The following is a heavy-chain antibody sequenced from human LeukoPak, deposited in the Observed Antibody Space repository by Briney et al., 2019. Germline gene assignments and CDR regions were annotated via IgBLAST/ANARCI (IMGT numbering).Heavy chain of an antibody. J-gene: IGHJ6*03. CDR3: ARATSSYFYYMDV. Sequence: PSETLSLTCTVSGGSISSGSYYWSWFRQPAEKGLEWIGRIYTSGSTYYNPSLKSRVTISADTSKNQFSLNVSSVTAADTAVYYCARATSSYFYYMDVWGKGTTVTISS. CDR2: IYTSGST. CDR1: GGSISSGSYY. V-gene: IGHV4-61*02. D-gene: IGHD5-12*01.